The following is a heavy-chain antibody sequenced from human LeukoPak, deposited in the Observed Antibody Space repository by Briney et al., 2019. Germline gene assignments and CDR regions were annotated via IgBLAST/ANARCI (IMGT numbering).Heavy chain of an antibody. J-gene: IGHJ4*02. CDR1: GFTFSSYG. D-gene: IGHD3-10*01. CDR3: AKDRATYYYGSGSYPL. Sequence: GGTLRLSCAASGFTFSSYGMSWVRQAPGKGLEWVSAISGSGGSTYYADSVKGRFTISRDNSKNTLYLQMNSLRAEDTAVYYCAKDRATYYYGSGSYPLWGQGTLVTVSS. V-gene: IGHV3-23*01. CDR2: ISGSGGST.